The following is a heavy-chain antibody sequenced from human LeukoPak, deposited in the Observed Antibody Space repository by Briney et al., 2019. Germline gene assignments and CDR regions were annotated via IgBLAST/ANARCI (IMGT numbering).Heavy chain of an antibody. V-gene: IGHV3-48*03. D-gene: IGHD2-15*01. CDR1: GFSFNGFE. CDR3: AREMPLVGALDL. CDR2: ISSSGSDM. Sequence: GGSLRLSCAAPGFSFNGFEMNWVRQGPGKGLEWVSLISSSGSDMFYADSVRGRFTISRDNGKNSLFLQLTSLRVEDTGIYYCAREMPLVGALDLWGQRPVATVSS. J-gene: IGHJ5*02.